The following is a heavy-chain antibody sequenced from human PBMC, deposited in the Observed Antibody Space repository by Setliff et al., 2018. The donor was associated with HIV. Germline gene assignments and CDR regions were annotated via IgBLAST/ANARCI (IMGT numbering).Heavy chain of an antibody. CDR2: INGGNGKT. Sequence: ASVKVSCKSSGYTFTTYFIHWVRQAPGQRLEWMGWINGGNGKTKYSQKFQGRVTFTRDTSTTTAYMEVSSLRSEDTAVYYCARGVNTAKVEDFWGQGTLVTVSS. J-gene: IGHJ4*02. CDR3: ARGVNTAKVEDF. V-gene: IGHV1-3*01. CDR1: GYTFTTYF. D-gene: IGHD2-15*01.